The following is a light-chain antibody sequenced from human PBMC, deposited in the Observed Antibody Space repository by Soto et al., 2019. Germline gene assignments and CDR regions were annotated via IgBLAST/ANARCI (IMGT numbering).Light chain of an antibody. CDR1: RSVSNSY. V-gene: IGKV3-20*01. Sequence: EIVFTQSPCTLSLSPGDRATLACRASRSVSNSYVAWYQQKPGQAPRLLIFRASNKATGVPDRFSGSGSGTEFILTISALEPEDSGIYHCHQHGGTPETFGQGTKVDIK. CDR2: RAS. J-gene: IGKJ1*01. CDR3: HQHGGTPET.